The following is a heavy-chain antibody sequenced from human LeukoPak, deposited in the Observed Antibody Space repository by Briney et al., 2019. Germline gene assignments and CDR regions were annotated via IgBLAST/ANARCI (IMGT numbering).Heavy chain of an antibody. CDR3: AKYRSRGFDY. D-gene: IGHD3-10*01. V-gene: IGHV3-7*01. CDR1: GFTFSTYW. Sequence: GGSLRLSCAASGFTFSTYWMTWVRQAPGKGLEWVANIKQDGSEKYYVDSVKGRFTISRDNAKNSMYLQMNSLRAEDTAVYYCAKYRSRGFDYWGQGTLVTVSS. J-gene: IGHJ4*02. CDR2: IKQDGSEK.